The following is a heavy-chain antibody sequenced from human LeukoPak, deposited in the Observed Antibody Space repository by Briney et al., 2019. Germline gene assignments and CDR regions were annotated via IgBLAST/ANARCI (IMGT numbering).Heavy chain of an antibody. CDR1: GYTFTSYY. D-gene: IGHD6-6*01. V-gene: IGHV1-46*01. J-gene: IGHJ4*02. CDR2: INPSGGST. Sequence: ASVKVSCKASGYTFTSYYMHWVRQAPGQGLEWMGIINPSGGSTSYAQKFQGRVTMTRDTSISTAYMELSRLRSDDTAVYYCARVRSAARDYWGQGTLVTVSS. CDR3: ARVRSAARDY.